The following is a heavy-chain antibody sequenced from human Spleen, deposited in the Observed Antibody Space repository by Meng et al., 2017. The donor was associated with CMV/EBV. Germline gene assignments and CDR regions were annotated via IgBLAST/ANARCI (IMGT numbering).Heavy chain of an antibody. CDR2: IKQDGSEK. J-gene: IGHJ4*02. D-gene: IGHD2-2*01. Sequence: GESLKISCAASGFTFSNYWMNWVRQAPGKGLEWVANIKQDGSEKNYVDSVKGRFTISRDNAKNSLYLQMNTLRAEDTAVYYCATGCSTSCYSDYWGQGTLVTVSS. CDR3: ATGCSTSCYSDY. V-gene: IGHV3-7*01. CDR1: GFTFSNYW.